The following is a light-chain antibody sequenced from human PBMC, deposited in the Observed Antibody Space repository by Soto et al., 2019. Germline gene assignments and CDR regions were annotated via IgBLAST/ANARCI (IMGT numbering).Light chain of an antibody. V-gene: IGLV2-11*01. J-gene: IGLJ1*01. Sequence: QSALTQPRSVSESPGQSVTISCTGTSSDVGSYNYVSWYQQHPGKAPKLMIYNVINRPSGVPNRFSGSKSGNTASLTISGLQAEDEADYYCCSYAGSPHNYVFGTGTKVTVL. CDR1: SSDVGSYNY. CDR2: NVI. CDR3: CSYAGSPHNYV.